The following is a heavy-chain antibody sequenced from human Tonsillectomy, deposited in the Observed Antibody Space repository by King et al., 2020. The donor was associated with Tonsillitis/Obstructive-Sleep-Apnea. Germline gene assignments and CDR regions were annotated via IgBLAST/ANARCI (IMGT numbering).Heavy chain of an antibody. CDR3: ARSTTGDAFDI. CDR1: GFTFSSYW. Sequence: VQLVESGGGLVQPGGSLRLSCAASGFTFSSYWMSWVRQAPGKGLEWVANIKQDGSEKYYVDSVKGRFTISRDNAQNSLYLQMNSLRAEDTAVYYCARSTTGDAFDIWGQGAMVTVSS. D-gene: IGHD1-1*01. V-gene: IGHV3-7*01. J-gene: IGHJ3*02. CDR2: IKQDGSEK.